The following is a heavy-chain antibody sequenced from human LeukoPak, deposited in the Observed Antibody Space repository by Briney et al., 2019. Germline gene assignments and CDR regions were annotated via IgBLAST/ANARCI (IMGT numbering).Heavy chain of an antibody. CDR2: IIPIFGTA. CDR1: GGTFSSYD. CDR3: ARKRIVRGYSGYTYGYYYYGMDV. Sequence: SVKVSCKAAGGTFSSYDISWVRQAPGQGLEWMGGIIPIFGTANYAQKFQGRVTITADESTSTAYMELSSLRSEDTAVYYCARKRIVRGYSGYTYGYYYYGMDVWGQGTTVTVSS. J-gene: IGHJ6*02. V-gene: IGHV1-69*13. D-gene: IGHD5-12*01.